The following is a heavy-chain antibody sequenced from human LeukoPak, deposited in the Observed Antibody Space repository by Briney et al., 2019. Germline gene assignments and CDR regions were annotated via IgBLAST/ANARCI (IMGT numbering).Heavy chain of an antibody. CDR2: INPNSGGT. V-gene: IGHV1-2*02. J-gene: IGHJ4*02. CDR3: ARDKEAPGYFDY. CDR1: GYTFTGYY. Sequence: ASVKVSCKASGYTFTGYYIHWVRQAPGQGLEWMGWINPNSGGTNYAQKFQGRVTMTRDTSISTAYMELSSLRSEDTAVYYCARDKEAPGYFDYWGQGTLVTVSS.